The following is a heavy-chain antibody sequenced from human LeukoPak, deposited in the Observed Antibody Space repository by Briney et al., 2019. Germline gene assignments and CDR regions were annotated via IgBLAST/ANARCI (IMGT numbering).Heavy chain of an antibody. D-gene: IGHD6-19*01. CDR1: GGSISSYY. CDR2: IYTSGST. CDR3: ARDKYSSGWYGFDP. V-gene: IGHV4-4*07. Sequence: PSETLSLTCTVSGGSISSYYWSWIRQPAGKGLEWIGRIYTSGSTNYNPSLKSRVTISVDKSKNQFSLKLSSVTAAGTAVYYCARDKYSSGWYGFDPWGQGTLVTVSS. J-gene: IGHJ5*02.